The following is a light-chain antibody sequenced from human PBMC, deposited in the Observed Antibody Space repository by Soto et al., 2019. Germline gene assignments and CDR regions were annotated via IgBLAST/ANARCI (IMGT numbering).Light chain of an antibody. CDR2: GAS. CDR3: QQYGSSPIT. CDR1: QSFISSY. V-gene: IGKV3-20*01. J-gene: IGKJ5*01. Sequence: EIVLTQSPSTLTLSPGERATLSCRASQSFISSYLAWYQQKPGQAPRLLIYGASSRATGIPDRFSGSGSGTDFTLTISRLEPEDFAVYYCQQYGSSPITFGQGTRLETK.